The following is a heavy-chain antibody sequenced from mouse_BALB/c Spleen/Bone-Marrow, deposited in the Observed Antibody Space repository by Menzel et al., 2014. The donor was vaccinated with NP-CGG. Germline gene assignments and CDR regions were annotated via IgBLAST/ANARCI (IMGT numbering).Heavy chain of an antibody. J-gene: IGHJ3*01. CDR3: VRSDDGWFAY. CDR1: GFTFNTYA. CDR2: IRSKSNNYAT. Sequence: EVQGVESGGGLVQPKGSLKLSCAASGFTFNTYAMNWVRQAPGKGLEWVARIRSKSNNYATYYADSVKDRFTISRDDSQSMLYLQMNNLKTEDTAMNYCVRSDDGWFAYWGQGTLVTVSA. V-gene: IGHV10-1*02. D-gene: IGHD2-3*01.